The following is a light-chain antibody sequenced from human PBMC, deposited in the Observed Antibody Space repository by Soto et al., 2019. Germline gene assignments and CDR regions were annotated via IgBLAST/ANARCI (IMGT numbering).Light chain of an antibody. CDR2: DAS. Sequence: DIQMTQSPSTLSASVGDRVTITCRASQSINSWLAWYQQKPGKAPKLLIYDASSLESGVPSRLSGSGSGTEFSLTISGLQPDDFATYYCQQYHVFSVTFGGGTKVEIK. J-gene: IGKJ4*01. V-gene: IGKV1-5*01. CDR3: QQYHVFSVT. CDR1: QSINSW.